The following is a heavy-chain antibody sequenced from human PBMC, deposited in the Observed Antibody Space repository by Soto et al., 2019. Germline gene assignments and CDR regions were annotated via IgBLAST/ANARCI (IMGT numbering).Heavy chain of an antibody. V-gene: IGHV3-74*01. CDR1: GYTFGNHW. J-gene: IGHJ4*02. CDR2: MNRDGSII. Sequence: EVQLVESGGGLVQPGGSLRLSCAVAGYTFGNHWMHWVRQAPGKGLEWVSRMNRDGSIINYEDSVKGRFTVSRDNAKNTLYLQMNSLRVEDTAVYYCATAEVDYWGPGTLVTVSS. CDR3: ATAEVDY.